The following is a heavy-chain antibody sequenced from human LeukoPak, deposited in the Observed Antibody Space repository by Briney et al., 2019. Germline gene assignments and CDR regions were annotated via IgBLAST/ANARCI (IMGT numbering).Heavy chain of an antibody. Sequence: GGSLRLSCAASGFTFSSYAMHWVRQAPGKGLEWVAVISYDGSNKYYADSVKGRFTISRDNAKKSLDLQMNSLRAEDTAVYYCARDREYSYGYGYYYYYMDVWGKGTTVTVSS. CDR2: ISYDGSNK. D-gene: IGHD5-18*01. CDR3: ARDREYSYGYGYYYYYMDV. V-gene: IGHV3-30-3*01. J-gene: IGHJ6*03. CDR1: GFTFSSYA.